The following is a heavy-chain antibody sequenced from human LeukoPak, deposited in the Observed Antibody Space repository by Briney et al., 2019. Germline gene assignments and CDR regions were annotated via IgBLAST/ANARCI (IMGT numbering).Heavy chain of an antibody. CDR3: TMTSPAGYNLVGAFDT. V-gene: IGHV1-2*02. CDR1: GYTFTGYY. Sequence: ASVKVSCKASGYTFTGYYMHWVRQAPGQGLEWMGWINPNSGNTGYAQKLQGRVSMTRDTSISTAYMELSSLTYEDTAVYYCTMTSPAGYNLVGAFDTWGQGTKVTVSS. CDR2: INPNSGNT. D-gene: IGHD5-24*01. J-gene: IGHJ3*02.